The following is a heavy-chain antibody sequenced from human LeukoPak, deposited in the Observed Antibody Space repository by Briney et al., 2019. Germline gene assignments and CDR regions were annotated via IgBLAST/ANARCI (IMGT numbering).Heavy chain of an antibody. CDR2: ISSSSSYI. J-gene: IGHJ4*02. V-gene: IGHV3-21*01. CDR1: GFTFSSYS. Sequence: GGSLRLSCAASGFTFSSYSMNWVRQAPGKGLEWVSSISSSSSYIYYVDSVKGRFTISRDNAKNSLYLQMNSLRAEDTAVYYCARAEGLAARDYWGQGTLVTVSS. CDR3: ARAEGLAARDY. D-gene: IGHD6-6*01.